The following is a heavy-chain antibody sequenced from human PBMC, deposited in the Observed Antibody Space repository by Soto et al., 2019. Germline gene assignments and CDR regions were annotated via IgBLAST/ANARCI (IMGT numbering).Heavy chain of an antibody. CDR1: GFTFSSYS. D-gene: IGHD3-22*01. V-gene: IGHV3-48*02. Sequence: GGSLRLSCAASGFTFSSYSMNWVRQAPGKGLEWVSYISSSSSTIYYADSVKGRFTISRDNAKNSLYLQMNSLRDEDTAVYYCARGGNYYDSSGLKNWYFDLWGRGTLVTVSS. CDR3: ARGGNYYDSSGLKNWYFDL. J-gene: IGHJ2*01. CDR2: ISSSSSTI.